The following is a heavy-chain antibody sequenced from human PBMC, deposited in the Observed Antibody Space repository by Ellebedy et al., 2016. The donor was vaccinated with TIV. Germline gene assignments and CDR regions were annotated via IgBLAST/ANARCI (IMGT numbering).Heavy chain of an antibody. J-gene: IGHJ2*01. V-gene: IGHV3-66*01. CDR3: ARASFYDVDLSGWYFDL. D-gene: IGHD3-10*02. Sequence: GESLKISCAASGFTFTTFPMSWVRQAPGKGLEWVSVIYSGVNTYYADSVKGRFTISRDNSKNTLYLQMNSLRAEDAAVYYCARASFYDVDLSGWYFDLWGRGTLVTVSS. CDR1: GFTFTTFP. CDR2: IYSGVNT.